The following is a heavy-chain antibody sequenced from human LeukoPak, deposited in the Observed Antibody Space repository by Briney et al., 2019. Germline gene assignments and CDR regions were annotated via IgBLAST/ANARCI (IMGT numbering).Heavy chain of an antibody. J-gene: IGHJ4*02. CDR3: AKDRYGDYSFDS. Sequence: PGGSLRLSCAASGITFSTCGMNWVRKAPGKGLEWVSFISGSGSSIYHADSVKGRFTISRDNSNNTLYLQMNSLRAEDTAVYYCAKDRYGDYSFDSWGQGALVTVSS. V-gene: IGHV3-23*01. CDR1: GITFSTCG. CDR2: ISGSGSSI. D-gene: IGHD4-17*01.